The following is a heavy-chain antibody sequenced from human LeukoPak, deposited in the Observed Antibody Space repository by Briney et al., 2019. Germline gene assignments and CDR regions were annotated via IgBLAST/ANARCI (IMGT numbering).Heavy chain of an antibody. J-gene: IGHJ4*02. V-gene: IGHV3-23*01. CDR2: ISGSGGST. CDR1: GFTFSSYA. Sequence: GGSLRLSCAASGFTFSSYAMSWVRQTPEKGLEWVSTISGSGGSTNYADSVKGRFTISRNNSKNTLNLQMNSLRVEDTAEYYCAKDREGTMAYDYFDCWGQGTLVTVSS. D-gene: IGHD3-16*01. CDR3: AKDREGTMAYDYFDC.